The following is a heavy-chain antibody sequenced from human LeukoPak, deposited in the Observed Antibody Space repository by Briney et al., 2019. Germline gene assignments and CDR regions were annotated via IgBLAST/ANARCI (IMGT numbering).Heavy chain of an antibody. Sequence: ASVKVSCKASGYTFTSYGISWVRQAPGQGLEWMGRSSVYNGNTNYAQKLQGRVTMTTDTSTSTAYMELRSLRSDDTAVYYCARGDVLRHFDWLSNAFDIWGQGTMVTVSS. CDR2: SSVYNGNT. CDR1: GYTFTSYG. CDR3: ARGDVLRHFDWLSNAFDI. D-gene: IGHD3-9*01. V-gene: IGHV1-18*01. J-gene: IGHJ3*02.